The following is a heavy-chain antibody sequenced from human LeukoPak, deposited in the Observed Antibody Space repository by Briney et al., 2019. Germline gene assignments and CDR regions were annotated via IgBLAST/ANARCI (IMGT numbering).Heavy chain of an antibody. CDR1: GGSISSSSYY. Sequence: SETLSLTRTVSGGSISSSSYYWGWIRQPPGKGLEWIGSIYYSGSTYYNPSLKSRVTISVDTSKNQFSLKLSSVTAADTAVYYCARRVRGIAAAAFDYWGQGTLVTVSS. D-gene: IGHD6-13*01. CDR3: ARRVRGIAAAAFDY. J-gene: IGHJ4*02. CDR2: IYYSGST. V-gene: IGHV4-39*01.